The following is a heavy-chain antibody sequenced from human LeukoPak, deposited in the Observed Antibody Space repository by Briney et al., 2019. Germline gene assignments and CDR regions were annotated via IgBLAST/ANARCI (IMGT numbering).Heavy chain of an antibody. D-gene: IGHD3-10*01. CDR3: ARNAWKSYDSGRGRMDV. Sequence: GGSLRLSCAASGFTFSKAWINWVRQASGKGLEWVSYIAADSSAIYYADSVRGRCTISRDNAKNSLYLQMNSLRAEDTAVYYCARNAWKSYDSGRGRMDVWGQGTTVTVSS. J-gene: IGHJ6*02. CDR2: IAADSSAI. CDR1: GFTFSKAW. V-gene: IGHV3-48*01.